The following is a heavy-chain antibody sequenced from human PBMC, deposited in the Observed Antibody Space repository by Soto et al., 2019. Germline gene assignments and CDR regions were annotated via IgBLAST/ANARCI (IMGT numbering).Heavy chain of an antibody. Sequence: ASVKVSCKASAYTFTSYGISWVRQAPGQGLEWMGWISTYSGNTNYAQNLQGRVTMTTDTSTSTAYMELRSLRSDDTAVYYCARPDTPTTGTTVFDYWGQGTLVTVSS. D-gene: IGHD1-1*01. CDR1: AYTFTSYG. V-gene: IGHV1-18*04. CDR3: ARPDTPTTGTTVFDY. CDR2: ISTYSGNT. J-gene: IGHJ4*02.